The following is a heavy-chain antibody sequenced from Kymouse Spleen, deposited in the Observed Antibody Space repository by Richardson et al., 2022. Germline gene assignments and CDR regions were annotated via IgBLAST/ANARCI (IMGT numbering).Heavy chain of an antibody. D-gene: IGHD6-6*01. CDR3: AREGYSSSAWYFDL. Sequence: QVQLVESGGGVVQPGRSLRLSCAASGFTFSSYGMHWVRQAPGKGLEWVAVIWYDGSNKYYADSVKGRFTISRDNSKNTLYLQMNSLRAEDTAVYYCAREGYSSSAWYFDLWGRGTLVTVSS. CDR2: IWYDGSNK. V-gene: IGHV3-33*01. J-gene: IGHJ2*01. CDR1: GFTFSSYG.